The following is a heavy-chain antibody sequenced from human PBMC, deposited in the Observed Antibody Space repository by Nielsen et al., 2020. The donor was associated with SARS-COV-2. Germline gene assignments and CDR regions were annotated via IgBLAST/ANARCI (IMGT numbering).Heavy chain of an antibody. CDR3: ASRDYDSSGYYPNPILFDY. V-gene: IGHV4-39*01. J-gene: IGHJ4*02. D-gene: IGHD3-22*01. Sequence: SETLSLTCTVSGGSISSSSYYWGWIRQPPGKGLEWIGSIYYSGSTYYNPSLKSRVTISVDTSKNQFSLKLSSVTAADTAVYYCASRDYDSSGYYPNPILFDYWGQGTLVTVSS. CDR1: GGSISSSSYY. CDR2: IYYSGST.